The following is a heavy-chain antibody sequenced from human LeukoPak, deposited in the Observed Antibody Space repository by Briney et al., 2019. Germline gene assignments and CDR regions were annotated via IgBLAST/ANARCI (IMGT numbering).Heavy chain of an antibody. D-gene: IGHD3-3*01. CDR1: GYTFTSYY. V-gene: IGHV1-2*02. Sequence: GASVKVSCKASGYTFTSYYMHWVRQAPGQGLEWMGWINPNSGGTNYAQKFQGRVTMTRDTSISTAYMELSRLRSDDTAVYYCARGPSPDFWSGYYRANYYYYMDVWGKGTTVTVSS. CDR3: ARGPSPDFWSGYYRANYYYYMDV. J-gene: IGHJ6*03. CDR2: INPNSGGT.